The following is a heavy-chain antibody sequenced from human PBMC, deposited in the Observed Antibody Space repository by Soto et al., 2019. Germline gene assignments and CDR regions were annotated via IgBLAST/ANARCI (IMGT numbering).Heavy chain of an antibody. V-gene: IGHV3-30*03. CDR2: ISPDTSNK. D-gene: IGHD6-19*01. CDR1: GFPFSSYT. Sequence: QVQLVESGGGVVQPGRSLRLSCAASGFPFSSYTMHWVRQPPGKGPEWVAVISPDTSNKSYVVSVKDRFTISRDNSKNTVYLQMNSLRVEDTAVYYCARGYGGGRFSGYFHYWGQGILVTVSS. CDR3: ARGYGGGRFSGYFHY. J-gene: IGHJ4*02.